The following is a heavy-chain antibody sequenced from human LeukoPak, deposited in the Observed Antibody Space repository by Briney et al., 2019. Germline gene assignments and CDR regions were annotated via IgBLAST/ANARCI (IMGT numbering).Heavy chain of an antibody. V-gene: IGHV3-23*01. CDR1: GFTFSIYA. J-gene: IGHJ5*02. CDR2: ISGSGGST. D-gene: IGHD6-19*01. Sequence: PGGSLRLSCAASGFTFSIYAMSWVRQAPEKELEWVSAISGSGGSTYYADSVKGRFTISRDNSKNTLYLQMNSLRAEDTAVYYCAKWGGSGWSNWFDPWGQGTLVTVSS. CDR3: AKWGGSGWSNWFDP.